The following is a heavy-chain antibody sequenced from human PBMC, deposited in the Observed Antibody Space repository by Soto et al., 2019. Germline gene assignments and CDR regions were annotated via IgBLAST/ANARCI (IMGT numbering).Heavy chain of an antibody. CDR3: AKNKYYDILTGYLGGY. CDR2: ISGSGGST. Sequence: EVQLLESGGGLVQPGGSLRLSCAASGFTFSSYAMSWVRQAPGKGLEWVSAISGSGGSTYYADSVKGRFTISRDNSKNTLYLQMNCLRAEDTAVYYCAKNKYYDILTGYLGGYWGQGTLVTVSS. D-gene: IGHD3-9*01. V-gene: IGHV3-23*01. J-gene: IGHJ4*02. CDR1: GFTFSSYA.